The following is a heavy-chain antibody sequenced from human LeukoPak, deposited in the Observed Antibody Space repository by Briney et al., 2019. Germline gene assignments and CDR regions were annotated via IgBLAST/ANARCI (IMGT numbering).Heavy chain of an antibody. CDR1: GGTLSSFA. D-gene: IGHD3-22*01. V-gene: IGHV1-69*13. CDR2: IIPGFRTP. J-gene: IGHJ5*02. Sequence: ASVKVSCKASGGTLSSFAVSWVRQAPGQGLEWMGGIIPGFRTPNYAQKFQDRVTITADESTNTAYMELSSLTSEDTAVYYCARAPMLVTGGTWFNPWGQGTLVTVPS. CDR3: ARAPMLVTGGTWFNP.